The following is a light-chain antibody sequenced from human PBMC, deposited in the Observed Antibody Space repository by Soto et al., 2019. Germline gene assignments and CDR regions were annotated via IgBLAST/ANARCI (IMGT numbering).Light chain of an antibody. CDR1: QSVSSSY. V-gene: IGKV3-20*01. J-gene: IGKJ4*01. Sequence: EIVLTQSPGTLSLSPGERATLSCRASQSVSSSYLAWYQQKPGQAPRLLIYGASSRVTGIPDRFSGSGSGTDFTLTISRLEPEDFAVYYCQQYGSSPPLTFGGGTKVESK. CDR2: GAS. CDR3: QQYGSSPPLT.